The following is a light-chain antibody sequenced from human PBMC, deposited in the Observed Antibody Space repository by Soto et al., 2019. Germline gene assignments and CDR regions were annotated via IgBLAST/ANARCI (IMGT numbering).Light chain of an antibody. Sequence: DIQMTQSPSSLSASVGDGVTITCRASRTIGKFLNWYHQKPGKAPNLLIYGASNLQSGVPSRFSGSGSGTEFTLTISSLQPEDFATYYCQQSYTTPPTFGGGTKVDIK. V-gene: IGKV1-39*01. CDR2: GAS. J-gene: IGKJ4*01. CDR1: RTIGKF. CDR3: QQSYTTPPT.